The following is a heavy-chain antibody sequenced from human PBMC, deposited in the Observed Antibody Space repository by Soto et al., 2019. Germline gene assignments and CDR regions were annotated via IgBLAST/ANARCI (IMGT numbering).Heavy chain of an antibody. CDR3: AVAIXDIVMQLLKNYYYGMDV. J-gene: IGHJ6*02. CDR2: INHSGST. Sequence: PSETLSLTCAVYGGSFSCYYWSWIRQPPGKGLERIGEINHSGSTNYNPSLKSRVTISVDTSKNQFSLKLSSVTAADTAVYYCAVAIXDIVMQLLKNYYYGMDVWGRGTTVTVSS. D-gene: IGHD2-15*01. CDR1: GGSFSCYY. V-gene: IGHV4-34*01.